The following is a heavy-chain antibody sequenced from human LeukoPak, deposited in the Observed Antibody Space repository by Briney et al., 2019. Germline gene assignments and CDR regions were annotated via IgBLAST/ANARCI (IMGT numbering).Heavy chain of an antibody. CDR1: GGTFSSYT. V-gene: IGHV1-69*04. CDR3: ARDSPLPPNWFDP. CDR2: IIPILGIA. Sequence: SVTVSCKASGGTFSSYTISWVRQAPAQGLEWMGRIIPILGIANYAQKFQGRVTITADKSTSTAYMELSSLRSEDTAVYCCARDSPLPPNWFDPWGQGTLVTVSS. J-gene: IGHJ5*02.